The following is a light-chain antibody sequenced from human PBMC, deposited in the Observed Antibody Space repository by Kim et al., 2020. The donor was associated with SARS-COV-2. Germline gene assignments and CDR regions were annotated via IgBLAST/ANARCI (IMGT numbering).Light chain of an antibody. Sequence: QSALTQPASVSGSPGQSITISCTGTTSDVGGFNYVSWYQQHPGKAPKLLIFDVSQRPSGVSYRFSGSKSGNTASLTISGLQTGDEADYYCISYTSTSTCVFGSGTKVTVL. CDR1: TSDVGGFNY. V-gene: IGLV2-14*03. J-gene: IGLJ1*01. CDR2: DVS. CDR3: ISYTSTSTCV.